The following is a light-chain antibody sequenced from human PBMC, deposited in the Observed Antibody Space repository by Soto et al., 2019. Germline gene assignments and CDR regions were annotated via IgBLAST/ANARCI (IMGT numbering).Light chain of an antibody. CDR3: QQYYSYPPT. J-gene: IGKJ1*01. V-gene: IGKV1-8*01. CDR1: QGISSY. CDR2: AAS. Sequence: AIRMTQSPSSFSASTGDRVTITCRASQGISSYLAWYQQKPGKAPKLLIYAASTLQSGVPSRFSGSGSGTDFTLTSSCLQSEDFATYYCQQYYSYPPTFGQGTKVGIK.